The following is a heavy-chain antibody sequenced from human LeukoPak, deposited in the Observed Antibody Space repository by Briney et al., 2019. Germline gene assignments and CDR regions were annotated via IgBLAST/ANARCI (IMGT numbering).Heavy chain of an antibody. J-gene: IGHJ1*01. Sequence: GGSLGLSCAASGFYFANYAMSWVRQAPGKGLEWVSATVGGGSPNTYHADSVKGRFTISRDNSKNTLFLQMNSLRAEDTAVYYCARAVVPAAIGSFQHWGQGTLVTVSS. D-gene: IGHD2-2*02. CDR2: TVGGGSPNT. CDR1: GFYFANYA. CDR3: ARAVVPAAIGSFQH. V-gene: IGHV3-23*01.